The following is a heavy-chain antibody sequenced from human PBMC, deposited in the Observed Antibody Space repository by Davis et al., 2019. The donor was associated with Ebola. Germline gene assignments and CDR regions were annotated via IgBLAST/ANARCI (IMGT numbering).Heavy chain of an antibody. Sequence: GESLKISCAASGNTFGDDYFDWVRQAPGKGLEWVSAITGSGGSTYYADSVRGRFTISRDNSKNTLYLQMNGLRVEDTAIYYCAKDTSNIWFDIWGQGTMVTVSS. CDR3: AKDTSNIWFDI. D-gene: IGHD1-26*01. J-gene: IGHJ3*02. V-gene: IGHV3-23*01. CDR2: ITGSGGST. CDR1: GNTFGDDY.